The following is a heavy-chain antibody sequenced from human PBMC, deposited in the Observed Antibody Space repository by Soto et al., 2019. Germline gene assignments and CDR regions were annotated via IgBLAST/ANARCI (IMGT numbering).Heavy chain of an antibody. CDR2: IYYSGST. J-gene: IGHJ6*02. CDR3: ARKGCSSTSCYYYGMDV. V-gene: IGHV4-61*01. CDR1: GGSVSSGSYY. D-gene: IGHD2-2*01. Sequence: SETLSLTCTVSGGSVSSGSYYWSWIRQPPGKGLEWIGYIYYSGSTNYNPSLKSRVTISVDTSKNQFSLKLSSVTAADTAVYYCARKGCSSTSCYYYGMDVWGQGTTVTVSS.